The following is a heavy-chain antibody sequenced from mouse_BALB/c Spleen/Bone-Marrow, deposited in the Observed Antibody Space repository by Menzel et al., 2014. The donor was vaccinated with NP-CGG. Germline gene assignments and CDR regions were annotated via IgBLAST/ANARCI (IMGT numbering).Heavy chain of an antibody. V-gene: IGHV1S56*01. J-gene: IGHJ3*01. Sequence: VQLQQSGPELVKPGASVRISCKASGYTFTSYYIHWVKQRPGQGLEWIGWIYPGNVNTKYKEKFKGKATLTGDKSSSTAYRQLSSLTSEDSAVYFCARSPGSSPAWFAYWGQGTLVTVSA. CDR1: GYTFTSYY. D-gene: IGHD1-1*01. CDR2: IYPGNVNT. CDR3: ARSPGSSPAWFAY.